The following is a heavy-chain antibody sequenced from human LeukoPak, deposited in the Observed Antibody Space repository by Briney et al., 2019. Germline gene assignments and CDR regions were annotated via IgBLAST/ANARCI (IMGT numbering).Heavy chain of an antibody. D-gene: IGHD3-10*01. Sequence: SETLSLTCTVSGGSINTYFWTWIRQPPGKGMEWIGYISYTGSTNYNYNPSLKSRVTMSVDTSKNQFSLTLSSVTAADTAMYYCAGGSMVGGGGAADGMDVWGQGTTVTVSS. CDR2: ISYTGSTNY. J-gene: IGHJ6*02. CDR3: AGGSMVGGGGAADGMDV. CDR1: GGSINTYF. V-gene: IGHV4-59*01.